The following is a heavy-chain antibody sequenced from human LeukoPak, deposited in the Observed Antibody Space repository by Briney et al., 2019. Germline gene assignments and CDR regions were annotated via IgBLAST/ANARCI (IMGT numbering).Heavy chain of an antibody. D-gene: IGHD3-22*01. V-gene: IGHV3-23*01. CDR2: ISGSGGST. J-gene: IGHJ4*02. CDR1: GFTFSSYG. CDR3: AKDGPYYYDSSGYTDY. Sequence: GGSLRLSCAASGFTFSSYGMSWVRQAPGKGLEWVSAISGSGGSTYYADSVKGRFTISRDNSKNTLYLQMNSLRAEDTAVYYCAKDGPYYYDSSGYTDYWGQGTLVTVSS.